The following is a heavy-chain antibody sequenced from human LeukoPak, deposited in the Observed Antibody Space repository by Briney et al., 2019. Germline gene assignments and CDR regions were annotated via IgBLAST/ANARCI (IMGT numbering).Heavy chain of an antibody. CDR1: GYTFTSYD. J-gene: IGHJ4*02. CDR2: MNPNSGNT. D-gene: IGHD3-10*01. V-gene: IGHV1-8*01. CDR3: ARGSFRRGYVDY. Sequence: ASVKVSCKASGYTFTSYDINWVRQATGQGLEWMGWMNPNSGNTGYAQKFQGRVTMTRNTSISTAYMELSSLRSEDTAVYYCARGSFRRGYVDYGGQGTLVTVSS.